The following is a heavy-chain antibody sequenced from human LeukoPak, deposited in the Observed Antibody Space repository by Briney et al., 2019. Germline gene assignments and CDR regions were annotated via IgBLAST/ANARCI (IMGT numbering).Heavy chain of an antibody. Sequence: GGSLRLSCAASGFTFSSYAMSWVRQAPGKGLEWVSAISGSGGSTYYADSVKGRFTISRDNSKNTLYLQMNNLRAEDTAVYYCASRMITFGGVIVMKGLVVDYWGQGTLVTVSA. CDR1: GFTFSSYA. V-gene: IGHV3-23*01. D-gene: IGHD3-16*02. J-gene: IGHJ4*02. CDR2: ISGSGGST. CDR3: ASRMITFGGVIVMKGLVVDY.